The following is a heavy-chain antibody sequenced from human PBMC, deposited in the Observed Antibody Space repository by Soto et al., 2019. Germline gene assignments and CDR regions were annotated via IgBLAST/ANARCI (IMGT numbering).Heavy chain of an antibody. CDR2: VYYRGRS. D-gene: IGHD4-17*01. CDR3: VSQRTTVPTQAYFDY. J-gene: IGHJ4*02. Sequence: VSLTCTVSGGSVTNSSYYWGWIRQSPGKGLEWIGSVYYRGRSYSKSSVKSRVTISVDTSKNRFSLSLNSVTASDTAVYFCVSQRTTVPTQAYFDYWGPGALVTVSS. CDR1: GGSVTNSSYY. V-gene: IGHV4-39*01.